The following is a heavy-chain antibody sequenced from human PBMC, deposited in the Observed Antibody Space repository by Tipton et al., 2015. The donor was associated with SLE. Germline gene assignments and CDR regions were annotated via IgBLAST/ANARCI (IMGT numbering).Heavy chain of an antibody. V-gene: IGHV3-15*01. CDR2: IKSKADSGTT. CDR1: GFTFPNAW. J-gene: IGHJ4*02. D-gene: IGHD5-12*01. CDR3: IPRGYSGY. Sequence: SLRLSCTVSGFTFPNAWMCWVRQAPGKGLEWVGRIKSKADSGTTDYVAPVKGRFTMSRDDSKNTLYLQMNSLKTEDTAVYYCIPRGYSGYWGQGTLVTVSS.